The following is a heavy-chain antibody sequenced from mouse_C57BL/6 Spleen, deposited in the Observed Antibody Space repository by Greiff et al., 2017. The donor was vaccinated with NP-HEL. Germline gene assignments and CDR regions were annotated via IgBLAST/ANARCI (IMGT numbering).Heavy chain of an antibody. V-gene: IGHV3-6*01. Sequence: VQLKESGPGLVKPSQSLSLTCSVTGYSITSGYYWNWIRQFPGNKLEWMGYISYDGSNNYNPSLKNRISITRDTSKNQFFLKLNSVTAADTATYDCAFITTVVEYYAMDYWGQGTSVTVSS. CDR2: ISYDGSN. CDR1: GYSITSGYY. J-gene: IGHJ4*01. CDR3: AFITTVVEYYAMDY. D-gene: IGHD1-1*01.